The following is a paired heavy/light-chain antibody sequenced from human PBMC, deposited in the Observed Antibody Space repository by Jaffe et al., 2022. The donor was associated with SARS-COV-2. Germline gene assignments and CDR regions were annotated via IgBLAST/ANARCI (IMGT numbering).Heavy chain of an antibody. D-gene: IGHD3-16*02. V-gene: IGHV3-64D*09. J-gene: IGHJ4*02. Sequence: EVQLVESGGGLVQPGGSLKLSCSASGFTFSNYSMHWVRQAPGKGLEYVSGISNNGGSTYYADSLKGRFSISRDNSKNTLYLQLSSLRAEDTAVFYCVKGGRYTASSAKDYWGQGTLVTVSS. CDR3: VKGGRYTASSAKDY. CDR1: GFTFSNYS. CDR2: ISNNGGST.
Light chain of an antibody. CDR1: SSNIGNNY. J-gene: IGLJ2*01. CDR3: ETWDSSLSAVV. CDR2: DND. V-gene: IGLV1-51*01. Sequence: QSVLTQPPSVSAAPGQKVTISCSGSSSNIGNNYVSWYQQLPGTAPKLLIYDNDKRPSGIPDRFSGSKSGTSATLGITGLQTGDEADYYCETWDSSLSAVVFGGGTKLTVV.